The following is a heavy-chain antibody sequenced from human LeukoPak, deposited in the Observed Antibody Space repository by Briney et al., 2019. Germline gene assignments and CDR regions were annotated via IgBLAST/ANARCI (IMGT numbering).Heavy chain of an antibody. CDR1: GFTFSTYW. CDR3: ARGDYFDY. Sequence: GGSLRLSCAASGFTFSTYWMHWVRPAPGKGLVWVSRVKNDGSITIYADSVRGRFTISRDNAKSTLYLQMNSLRAEDTAVYYCARGDYFDYWGQGTLVSVSS. J-gene: IGHJ4*02. V-gene: IGHV3-74*01. CDR2: VKNDGSIT.